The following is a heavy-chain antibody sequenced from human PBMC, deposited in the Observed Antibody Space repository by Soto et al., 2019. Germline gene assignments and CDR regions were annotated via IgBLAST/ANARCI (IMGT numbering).Heavy chain of an antibody. CDR2: INAGNGNT. V-gene: IGHV1-3*01. D-gene: IGHD2-2*01. J-gene: IGHJ3*02. Sequence: RASVKVSCKASGYTFTSYAMHWVRQAPGQRLEWMGWINAGNGNTKYSQKFQGRVTITRDTSASTAYMELSSLRSEDTAVYYCARSPHCSSTSCYANAFDIWGQGTMVTVSS. CDR3: ARSPHCSSTSCYANAFDI. CDR1: GYTFTSYA.